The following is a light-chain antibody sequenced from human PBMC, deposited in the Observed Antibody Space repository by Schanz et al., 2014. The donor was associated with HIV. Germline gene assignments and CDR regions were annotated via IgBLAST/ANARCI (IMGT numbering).Light chain of an antibody. J-gene: IGKJ1*01. CDR2: DAS. CDR1: QSVSSAF. V-gene: IGKV3-20*01. Sequence: EVAMTQSPATLSLSPGERATLSCRASQSVSSAFIAWFQLKPGQPPRLLIFDASNRATGIPDRFSGGESGTDFTLTINRMEPEDCAVYYCHQYGSLPWTFGQGTKVEVK. CDR3: HQYGSLPWT.